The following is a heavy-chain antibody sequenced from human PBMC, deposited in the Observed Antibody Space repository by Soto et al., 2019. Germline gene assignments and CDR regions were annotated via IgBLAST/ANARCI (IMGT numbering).Heavy chain of an antibody. J-gene: IGHJ6*02. Sequence: SEKVSCKASGYTFTSYYMHWVRQAPGQGLEWMGWINPNSGGTNYAQKFQGRVTMTRDTSISTAYMELSRLRSDDTAVYYCARDAREWFGGLSTKSIYYGTDVWGQGTTVTVSS. D-gene: IGHD3-16*01. CDR2: INPNSGGT. CDR3: ARDAREWFGGLSTKSIYYGTDV. CDR1: GYTFTSYY. V-gene: IGHV1-2*02.